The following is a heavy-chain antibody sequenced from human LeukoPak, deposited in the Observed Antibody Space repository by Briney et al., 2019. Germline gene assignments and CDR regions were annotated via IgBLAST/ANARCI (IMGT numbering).Heavy chain of an antibody. V-gene: IGHV4-34*01. J-gene: IGHJ5*02. CDR1: GGSFSGYN. CDR2: INHSGST. D-gene: IGHD2-15*01. Sequence: SETLSLTCAVYGGSFSGYNWSWIRQPPGKGLEWIGEINHSGSTNYNPSLKSRVTISVDTSKNQFSLKLSSVTAADTAVYYCARPKRAATPGSWFDPWGQGTLVTVSS. CDR3: ARPKRAATPGSWFDP.